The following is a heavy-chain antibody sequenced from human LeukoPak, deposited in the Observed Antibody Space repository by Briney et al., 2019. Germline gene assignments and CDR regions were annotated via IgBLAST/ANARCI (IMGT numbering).Heavy chain of an antibody. J-gene: IGHJ4*02. V-gene: IGHV3-33*01. CDR3: ARAERLDYFDY. CDR1: GFTFSSYG. CDR2: IWYDGSNK. Sequence: GGSLRLSCAASGFTFSSYGMHWVRQAPGKGLEWVAVIWYDGSNKYYADSVKGRFTISRDNSKNTLYLQMNSLRAEDTAVYYCARAERLDYFDYWGQGTLVTVSS.